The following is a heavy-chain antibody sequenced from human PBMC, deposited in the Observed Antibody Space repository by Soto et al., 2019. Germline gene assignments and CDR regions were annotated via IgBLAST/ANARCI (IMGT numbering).Heavy chain of an antibody. CDR1: GFTFSSYG. CDR2: ISYDGSNK. D-gene: IGHD5-12*01. V-gene: IGHV3-30*18. Sequence: GGSLRLSCAASGFTFSSYGMHWVRQAPGKGLEWVAVISYDGSNKYYADSVKGRFTISRDNSKNTLYLQMNSLRAEDTAVYYCAKDGRDGYVHFFDYWGQGTLVTVSS. J-gene: IGHJ4*02. CDR3: AKDGRDGYVHFFDY.